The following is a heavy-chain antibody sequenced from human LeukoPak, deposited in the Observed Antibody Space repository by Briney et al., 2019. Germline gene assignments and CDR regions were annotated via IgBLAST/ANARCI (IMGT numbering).Heavy chain of an antibody. Sequence: SETLSLTCTVSGVSISSSNSYWGWIRQPPGKGREWIGSIYDTGNTYYNASLKGRATRSVDTSKNQFYLKLSSVTAADTAVYYCARHFFSYDFWRGYYMGYWGQGTLVTVSS. CDR1: GVSISSSNSY. D-gene: IGHD3-3*01. V-gene: IGHV4-39*01. CDR3: ARHFFSYDFWRGYYMGY. CDR2: IYDTGNT. J-gene: IGHJ4*02.